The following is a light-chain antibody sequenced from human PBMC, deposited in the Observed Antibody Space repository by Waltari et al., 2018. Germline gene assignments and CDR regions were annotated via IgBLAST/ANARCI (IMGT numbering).Light chain of an antibody. CDR1: SSDVGGPKF. J-gene: IGLJ1*01. Sequence: QSALTQPPSASGSPGQSVTISCTGTSSDVGGPKFVPWYQQHPGKAPKVIIYEVTKRPSGVPDRFSGSKSGNTASLTVSGLHTEDEADYYCCSYAGSDTPYVFGTGTTVTVL. CDR2: EVT. CDR3: CSYAGSDTPYV. V-gene: IGLV2-8*01.